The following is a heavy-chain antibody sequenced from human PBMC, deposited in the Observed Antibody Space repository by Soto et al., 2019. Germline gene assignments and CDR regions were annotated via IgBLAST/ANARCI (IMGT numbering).Heavy chain of an antibody. CDR3: ARLKNSGYSYGQIKY. Sequence: QVQLQQWGAGLLKPSETLSLTCAVYGGSFSGYYWSWIRQPPGKGLEWIGEINHSGRTNYNPSLKSRVTISVDTSKNQFSLKLSSVTAADTDVYYCARLKNSGYSYGQIKYSGQGTIVTVSS. D-gene: IGHD5-18*01. V-gene: IGHV4-34*01. CDR1: GGSFSGYY. CDR2: INHSGRT. J-gene: IGHJ4*02.